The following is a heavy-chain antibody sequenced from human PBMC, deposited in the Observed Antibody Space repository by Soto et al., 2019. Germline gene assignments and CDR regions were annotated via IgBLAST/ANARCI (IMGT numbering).Heavy chain of an antibody. CDR2: IIPILGIA. CDR3: ARVGEGVAYCGVDCANAFDI. J-gene: IGHJ3*02. D-gene: IGHD2-21*02. Sequence: QVQLVQSGAEVKKPGSSVKVSCKASGGTFSSYTISWVRQAPGQGLEWMGRIIPILGIANYAQKFQGRVTITADKSTGTAYMELSSLGSEDTAVDDCARVGEGVAYCGVDCANAFDIWGQGTMVTVSS. V-gene: IGHV1-69*02. CDR1: GGTFSSYT.